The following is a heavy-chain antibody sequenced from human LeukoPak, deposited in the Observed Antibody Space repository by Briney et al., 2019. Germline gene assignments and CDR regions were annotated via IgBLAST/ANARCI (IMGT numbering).Heavy chain of an antibody. D-gene: IGHD3-22*01. Sequence: SETLSLTCTVSGGSISSYYWSWIRQPPGKGLEWIGYIYYSGSTNYNPSLKSRVTISVDTSKNQFSLKLSSVTAADTAVYCCARFDYYDSSELGYWGQGTLVTVSS. CDR2: IYYSGST. CDR3: ARFDYYDSSELGY. J-gene: IGHJ4*02. V-gene: IGHV4-59*01. CDR1: GGSISSYY.